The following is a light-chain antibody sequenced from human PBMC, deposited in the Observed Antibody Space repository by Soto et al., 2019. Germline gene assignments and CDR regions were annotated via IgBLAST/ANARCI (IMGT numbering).Light chain of an antibody. Sequence: DVVLTQSPLSLPVTLGQPASISCRSGQSLVYSNGETYLNWFHQRPGQSPRRLIYKISNRDSGVPDRLSGSGSGSDFTLKISRVEAEDIGIYYCMQGSHWPYTFGQGTKLEIK. CDR2: KIS. CDR3: MQGSHWPYT. V-gene: IGKV2-30*01. J-gene: IGKJ2*01. CDR1: QSLVYSNGETY.